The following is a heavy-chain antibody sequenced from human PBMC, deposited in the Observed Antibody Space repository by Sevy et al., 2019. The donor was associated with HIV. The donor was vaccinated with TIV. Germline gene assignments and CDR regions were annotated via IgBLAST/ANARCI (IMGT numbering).Heavy chain of an antibody. J-gene: IGHJ4*02. Sequence: SETLSLTCTVSGGSISGSYWSWIRQSAGKGLEWIWRIYPSGNTNYNPSLKSRVTMSVDTSKNHFSLKLTSVTAADTAAYYCAREDSSTWCFHFWGQGTLVTVSS. CDR2: IYPSGNT. V-gene: IGHV4-4*07. CDR1: GGSISGSY. CDR3: AREDSSTWCFHF. D-gene: IGHD6-13*01.